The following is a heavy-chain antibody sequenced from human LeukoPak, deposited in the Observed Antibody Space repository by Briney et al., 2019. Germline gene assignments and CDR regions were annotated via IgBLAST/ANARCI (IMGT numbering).Heavy chain of an antibody. Sequence: GGTLRLSCAASGFAFSSYCMSRVRQAPGKGLEWVANIKQDGSEKYYADSVKGRSTISRTNAKNSPCLQRNILRAETPALYYFAKEDYDGSGYYYNDAFDIWGQGTMVTVSS. CDR3: AKEDYDGSGYYYNDAFDI. J-gene: IGHJ3*02. D-gene: IGHD3-22*01. CDR2: IKQDGSEK. CDR1: GFAFSSYC. V-gene: IGHV3-7*03.